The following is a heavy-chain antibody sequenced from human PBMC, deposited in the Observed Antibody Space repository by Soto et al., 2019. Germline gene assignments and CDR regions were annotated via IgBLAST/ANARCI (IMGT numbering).Heavy chain of an antibody. CDR1: GGSISSYY. CDR3: ARLEEYYLAY. Sequence: PETLSLTCTVSGGSISSYYWSWIRQPPGKGLEWIGYIYYSGSTNYNPSLKSRVTISVDTSKNQFSLKLSSVTAADTAVYYCARLEEYYLAYGGRGTLVTV. J-gene: IGHJ4*02. V-gene: IGHV4-59*08. CDR2: IYYSGST.